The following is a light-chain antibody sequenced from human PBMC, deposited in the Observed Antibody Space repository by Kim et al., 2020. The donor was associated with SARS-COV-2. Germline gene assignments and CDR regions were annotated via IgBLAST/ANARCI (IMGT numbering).Light chain of an antibody. CDR2: EDS. V-gene: IGLV3-1*01. Sequence: PGRTASITCSGEKLGDKYACWYQQKPGQSPGLFIYEDSNRPAGIPERFSASNSGNTATLTISGTQAMDEADYYCQAWDSSTAWVFGTGTKVTVL. CDR1: KLGDKY. CDR3: QAWDSSTAWV. J-gene: IGLJ1*01.